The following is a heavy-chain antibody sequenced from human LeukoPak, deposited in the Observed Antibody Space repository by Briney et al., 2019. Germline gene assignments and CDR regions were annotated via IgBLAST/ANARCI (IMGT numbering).Heavy chain of an antibody. J-gene: IGHJ4*02. V-gene: IGHV3-30-3*01. Sequence: PGGSLRLSCAASGFTFSSYAMHWVCQAPGKGLEWVAVISYDGSNKYYADSVKGRFTISRDNSKNTLYLQMNSLRAEDTAVYYCARAGTDSRGCFDYWGQGTLVTVSS. CDR3: ARAGTDSRGCFDY. D-gene: IGHD3-22*01. CDR2: ISYDGSNK. CDR1: GFTFSSYA.